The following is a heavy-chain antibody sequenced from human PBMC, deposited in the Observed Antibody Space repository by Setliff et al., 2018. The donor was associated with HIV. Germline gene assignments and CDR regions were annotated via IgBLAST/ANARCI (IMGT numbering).Heavy chain of an antibody. J-gene: IGHJ5*02. CDR2: ISGYTGIT. Sequence: GASVKVSCKASGYIFSRYGVTWVRQAPGQGLEWMGYISGYTGITHYAQNFQGRVTMTTDPSKYTAYMELRSLKYDDTGVYYCARDAGTGGPGRWVDPWGQGTMVTVSS. D-gene: IGHD1-1*01. CDR3: ARDAGTGGPGRWVDP. CDR1: GYIFSRYG. V-gene: IGHV1-18*01.